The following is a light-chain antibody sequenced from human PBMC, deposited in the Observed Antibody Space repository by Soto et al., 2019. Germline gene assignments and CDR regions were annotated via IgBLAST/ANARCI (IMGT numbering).Light chain of an antibody. V-gene: IGLV2-14*01. Sequence: QSALTQPASVSGSPGQSITISCTGTSSDVGVYNYVSWYQHHPGKAPKLMIYEVSNRPSGVSTRFSGSKSGNTASLTISGLQAEDEAEYYCSSYTSSSTQVFGTGTKLTVL. J-gene: IGLJ1*01. CDR1: SSDVGVYNY. CDR3: SSYTSSSTQV. CDR2: EVS.